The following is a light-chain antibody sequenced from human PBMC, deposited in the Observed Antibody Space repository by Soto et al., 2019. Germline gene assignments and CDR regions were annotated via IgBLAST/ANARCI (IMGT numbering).Light chain of an antibody. Sequence: QSARTQPASLSGAPGQSITISCTGTSSEVGGYKYVSWYQQHPGKAPKLMIYDVSNRPSGVSNRFSGSKSGNTASLTISGLQAEDEADYYCSSYTSSSTRVFGTGTKVTVL. J-gene: IGLJ1*01. CDR3: SSYTSSSTRV. CDR2: DVS. CDR1: SSEVGGYKY. V-gene: IGLV2-14*01.